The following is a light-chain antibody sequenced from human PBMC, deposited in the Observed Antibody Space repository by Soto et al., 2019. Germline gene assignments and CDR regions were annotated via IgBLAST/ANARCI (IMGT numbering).Light chain of an antibody. CDR1: QSISSW. CDR2: KAS. Sequence: DIQMTQSPSTLSASVGDRVTITCRASQSISSWLAWYQQKPGKAPKLLIYKASNLESGVPSRFSGSGSGTEFTLTISSLQPDDFATYYCQQYNSYSRTFGQGTKVEFK. J-gene: IGKJ1*01. V-gene: IGKV1-5*03. CDR3: QQYNSYSRT.